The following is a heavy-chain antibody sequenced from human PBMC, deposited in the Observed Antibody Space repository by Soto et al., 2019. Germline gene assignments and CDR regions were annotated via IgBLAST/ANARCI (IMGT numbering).Heavy chain of an antibody. D-gene: IGHD3-3*01. CDR3: ASLIYAFSSIQYYYYYGMDV. J-gene: IGHJ6*02. CDR1: GGTFSSYA. CDR2: IIPIFGTA. Sequence: QVQLVQSGAEVKKPGSSVKVSCKASGGTFSSYAISWVRQAPGQGLEWMGGIIPIFGTANYAQKFQGRVTITADESTSTAYMELSSLRSEDTAVYSCASLIYAFSSIQYYYYYGMDVWGQGTTVTVSS. V-gene: IGHV1-69*01.